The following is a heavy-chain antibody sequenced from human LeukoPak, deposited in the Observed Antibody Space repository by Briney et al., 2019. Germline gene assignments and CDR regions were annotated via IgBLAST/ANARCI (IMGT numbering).Heavy chain of an antibody. CDR1: GFTFSSYA. Sequence: QSGGSLRLSCAASGFTFSSYAIHWVRQAPGKGLEWVAVISYDGSNKYYADSVKGQFTISRDNSKNALYLQMNSLRAEDTAVYYCARETGSAVGSTDFDYWGQGTLVTVSS. CDR2: ISYDGSNK. J-gene: IGHJ4*02. D-gene: IGHD4-17*01. CDR3: ARETGSAVGSTDFDY. V-gene: IGHV3-30-3*01.